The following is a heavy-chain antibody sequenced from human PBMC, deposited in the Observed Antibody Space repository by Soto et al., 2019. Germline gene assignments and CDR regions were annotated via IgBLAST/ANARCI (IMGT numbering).Heavy chain of an antibody. D-gene: IGHD3-10*01. V-gene: IGHV4-39*01. Sequence: QLQLQESGPGLVKPSETLSLTCTVSGGSISRSSYFWGWIRQPPGKGLEWIGSIYYSGSTYYNVSLKSRVTISVDTSKDQFSLKLSSVTAADPAVYYCATLWFGESGYWGQGTPVTVSS. CDR1: GGSISRSSYF. CDR2: IYYSGST. J-gene: IGHJ4*02. CDR3: ATLWFGESGY.